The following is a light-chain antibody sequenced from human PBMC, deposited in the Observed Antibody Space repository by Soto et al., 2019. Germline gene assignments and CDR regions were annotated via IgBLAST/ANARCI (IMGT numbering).Light chain of an antibody. J-gene: IGKJ1*01. CDR3: QKYNSAPRA. CDR1: QGISNS. CDR2: AAS. V-gene: IGKV1-27*01. Sequence: DILLTQPPASLSASVGDRVTITCRASQGISNSLAWYQQKQGKVPKLLIYAASTLKSGVPSRFSGSGSGTDFTLTISSLQPEDVAIYYCQKYNSAPRAFGPGTKVEIK.